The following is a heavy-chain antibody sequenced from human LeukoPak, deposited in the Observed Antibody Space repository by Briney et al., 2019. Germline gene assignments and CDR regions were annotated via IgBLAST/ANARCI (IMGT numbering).Heavy chain of an antibody. CDR3: AKDSATMIVMIRRAPRGQLDY. Sequence: GGSLRLSCAASGFTFSSYGMHWVRQAPGKGLEWVAFIRYDGNNKYSADSVKGRFTISRDNSKNTLYLQMDSLRAEDTAVYYCAKDSATMIVMIRRAPRGQLDYWGQGTLVTVSS. J-gene: IGHJ4*02. V-gene: IGHV3-30*02. CDR2: IRYDGNNK. CDR1: GFTFSSYG. D-gene: IGHD3-22*01.